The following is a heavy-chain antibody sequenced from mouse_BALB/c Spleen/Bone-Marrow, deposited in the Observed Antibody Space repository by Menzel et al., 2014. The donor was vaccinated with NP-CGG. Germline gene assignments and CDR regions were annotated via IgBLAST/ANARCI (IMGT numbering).Heavy chain of an antibody. CDR1: GFTFSSYA. D-gene: IGHD1-1*01. J-gene: IGHJ2*01. CDR3: ARYYGSSYDY. V-gene: IGHV5-9-3*01. CDR2: ISSGGNYT. Sequence: EVKLVESGGGLVKPGGSLKLSCAASGFTFSSYAMSWVRQTPEKRLEWVATISSGGNYTYYPDSVKGRSTISRDNAKNTLYLQMSSLRSEDTAMYYCARYYGSSYDYWGQGTTLTVSS.